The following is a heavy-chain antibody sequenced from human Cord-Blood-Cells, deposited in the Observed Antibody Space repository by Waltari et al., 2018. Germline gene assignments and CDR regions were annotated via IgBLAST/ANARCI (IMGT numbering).Heavy chain of an antibody. CDR1: GGSISSSSYY. Sequence: QLQLQESGPGLVKPSETLSLTCTVSGGSISSSSYYWGWIRQPPGKGLEWIGSIDYSGSTYYNPSLKSRVTISVDTSKNQFSLKLSSVTAADTAVYYCARHGSGKIYDSSGYYYFDYWGQGTLVTVSS. V-gene: IGHV4-39*01. CDR3: ARHGSGKIYDSSGYYYFDY. CDR2: IDYSGST. J-gene: IGHJ4*02. D-gene: IGHD3-22*01.